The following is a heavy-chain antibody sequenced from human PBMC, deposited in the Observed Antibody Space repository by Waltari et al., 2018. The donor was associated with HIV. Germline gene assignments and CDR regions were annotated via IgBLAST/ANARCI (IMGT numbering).Heavy chain of an antibody. CDR2: FFCYGENK. J-gene: IGHJ4*02. CDR3: AREGDCFSNKCSGGLMSY. Sequence: QLVESGGGVVQPGGSLKLSCAASGFSFGNYAMHWVRQAPGKVLGWLALFFCYGENKKYGDSVKGRFTGSRDNSKNTVYLQMNSLRPGDTAVYYCAREGDCFSNKCSGGLMSYWGQGTLVTVSS. D-gene: IGHD3-16*01. CDR1: GFSFGNYA. V-gene: IGHV3-30*01.